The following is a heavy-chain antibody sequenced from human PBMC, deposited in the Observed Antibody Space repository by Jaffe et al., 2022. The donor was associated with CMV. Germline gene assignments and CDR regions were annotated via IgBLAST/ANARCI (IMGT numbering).Heavy chain of an antibody. Sequence: EVQLVESGGGLVKPGGSLRLSCAASGFTFSSYSMNWVRQAPGKGLEWVSSISSSSSYIYYADSVKGRFTISRDNAKNSLYLQMNSLRAEDTAVYYCARDLYGGNLNYYYYYMDVWGKGTTVTVSS. CDR3: ARDLYGGNLNYYYYYMDV. CDR1: GFTFSSYS. CDR2: ISSSSSYI. V-gene: IGHV3-21*01. J-gene: IGHJ6*03. D-gene: IGHD4-17*01.